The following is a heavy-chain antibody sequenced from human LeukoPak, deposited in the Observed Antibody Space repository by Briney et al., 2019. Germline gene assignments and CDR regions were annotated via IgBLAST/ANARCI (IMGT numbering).Heavy chain of an antibody. CDR3: AKVGWYSSSWSTSPFDY. D-gene: IGHD6-13*01. CDR2: IRYDGSNK. V-gene: IGHV3-30*02. Sequence: TGGSLRLSCAASGFTFSSYGMHWVRQATGKGLEWVAFIRYDGSNKYYADSVKGRFTISRDNSKNTLYLQMNSLRAEDTAVYYCAKVGWYSSSWSTSPFDYWGQGTLVTVSS. CDR1: GFTFSSYG. J-gene: IGHJ4*02.